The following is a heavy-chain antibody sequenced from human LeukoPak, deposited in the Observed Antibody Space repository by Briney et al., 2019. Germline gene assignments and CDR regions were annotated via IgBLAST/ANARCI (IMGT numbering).Heavy chain of an antibody. CDR3: IRSSAVGYDRPGLYFYYMDV. V-gene: IGHV5-51*01. Sequence: MLGESLKISCKGSGYIFTNYWIGWVRQMPGKGLEWMGIVYPGDSPTTYSPSFEGQVTISADKSINTGYLQWSSLKASDTAIYYCIRSSAVGYDRPGLYFYYMDVWGKGTPVTVSS. J-gene: IGHJ6*03. D-gene: IGHD2-2*01. CDR2: VYPGDSPT. CDR1: GYIFTNYW.